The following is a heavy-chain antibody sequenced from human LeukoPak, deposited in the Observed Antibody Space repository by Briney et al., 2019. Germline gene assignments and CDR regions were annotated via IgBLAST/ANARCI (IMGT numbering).Heavy chain of an antibody. J-gene: IGHJ4*02. CDR2: IDNFGNT. V-gene: IGHV3-53*01. Sequence: GGSLRLSCAASEFSVNNNYMKWVRQSPGQGLEWVSTIDNFGNTDYADSVKGRFSISRDSSKNTVYLQMNSLRAEDTAMYFCAGGTYYGSGSRPGYLDYWGQGTLVTVSS. CDR3: AGGTYYGSGSRPGYLDY. CDR1: EFSVNNNY. D-gene: IGHD3-10*01.